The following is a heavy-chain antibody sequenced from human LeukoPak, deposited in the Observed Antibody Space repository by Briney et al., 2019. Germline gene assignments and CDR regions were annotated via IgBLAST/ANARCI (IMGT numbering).Heavy chain of an antibody. CDR2: ISWNSGSI. D-gene: IGHD3-10*01. CDR1: GFTFEECA. V-gene: IGHV3-9*01. Sequence: PGRALRLSCAASGFTFEECAMHWVRQARGNGLEWVSGISWNSGSIGYADSVKGRFTISRDNAKNSLYLQMNSLRAEDTALYYCAKDISLYYGSGSYYTSGYMDVWGKGTTVTVSS. CDR3: AKDISLYYGSGSYYTSGYMDV. J-gene: IGHJ6*03.